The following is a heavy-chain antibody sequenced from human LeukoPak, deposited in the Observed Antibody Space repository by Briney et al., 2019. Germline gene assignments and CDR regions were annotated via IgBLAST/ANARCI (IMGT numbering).Heavy chain of an antibody. J-gene: IGHJ4*02. V-gene: IGHV3-11*01. CDR2: ISSSGSTI. CDR3: ARDQMKGIAAAGTGFDY. D-gene: IGHD6-13*01. Sequence: GGSLRLSCAASGFTFGDYYTSWIRQAPGKGLEWVSYISSSGSTIYYADSVKGRFTISRDNAKNSLYLQMNSLRAEDTAVYYCARDQMKGIAAAGTGFDYWGQGTLVTVSP. CDR1: GFTFGDYY.